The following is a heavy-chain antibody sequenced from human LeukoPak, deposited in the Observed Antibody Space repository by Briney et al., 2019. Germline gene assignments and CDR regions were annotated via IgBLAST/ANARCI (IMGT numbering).Heavy chain of an antibody. V-gene: IGHV1-18*01. CDR3: SRDQWLVNPLDY. CDR1: GYTFTSYG. J-gene: IGHJ4*02. D-gene: IGHD6-19*01. Sequence: ASVKVSCKASGYTFTSYGISWVRQAPGQGLEWMGWISAYNGNTNYAQKLQGRVTMTTDTSTSTAYMKLRSLSSDDTSVYYCSRDQWLVNPLDYWGQGILVTVSS. CDR2: ISAYNGNT.